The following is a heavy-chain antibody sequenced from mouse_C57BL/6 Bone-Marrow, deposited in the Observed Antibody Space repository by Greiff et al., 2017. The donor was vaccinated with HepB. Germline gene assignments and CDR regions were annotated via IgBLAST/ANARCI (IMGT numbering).Heavy chain of an antibody. J-gene: IGHJ2*01. CDR3: ARAPSYDASFDY. Sequence: VQLQQPGAELVKPGASVKMSCKASGYTFTSYWISWVKQRPGQGLEWIGDIYPGSGSTNYNGKFKGKATLTADKSSSTASMQLSILTSEDSAVYFCARAPSYDASFDYWGQGTTLTVSS. D-gene: IGHD2-12*01. CDR1: GYTFTSYW. CDR2: IYPGSGST. V-gene: IGHV1-55*01.